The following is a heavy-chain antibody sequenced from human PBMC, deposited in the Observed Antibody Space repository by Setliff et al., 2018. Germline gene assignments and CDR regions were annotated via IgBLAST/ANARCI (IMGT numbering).Heavy chain of an antibody. V-gene: IGHV4-59*01. CDR1: GGSISSYY. CDR3: ARGPPGYYYYMNV. CDR2: IYYSGST. J-gene: IGHJ6*03. Sequence: SETLSLTCTVSGGSISSYYWSWIRQPPGKGLEWIGYIYYSGSTNYNPSLKSRVTISGDTSQNYFSLKLTSVTGADTAVYYCARGPPGYYYYMNVWGQGTTVTVSS.